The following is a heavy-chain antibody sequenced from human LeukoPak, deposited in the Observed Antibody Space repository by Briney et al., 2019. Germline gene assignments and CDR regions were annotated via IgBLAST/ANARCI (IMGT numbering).Heavy chain of an antibody. V-gene: IGHV3-23*01. D-gene: IGHD7-27*01. J-gene: IGHJ6*02. CDR1: GFTFINYH. Sequence: GGSLRLSCAASGFTFINYHMNWVRQAPGEGLEWVSAVSDDGKSTYYADSVKGRFTISRDNSKNTLYLQMSSLRAEDTAIYYCAKDRSWGYYYAGMNVWGQGTRVTVSS. CDR2: VSDDGKST. CDR3: AKDRSWGYYYAGMNV.